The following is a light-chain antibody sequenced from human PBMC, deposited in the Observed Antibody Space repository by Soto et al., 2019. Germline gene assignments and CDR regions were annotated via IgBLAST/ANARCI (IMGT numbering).Light chain of an antibody. CDR2: KAS. Sequence: DIQMTQSPSTLSASVGDRVTITCRASQSISRWLAWYQQKPGKPPKLLMYKASSLESGVPARFSGSGSGTEFTLTCRSLQPDDFATYYCQRYDSLWTFGQGTKVEIK. CDR1: QSISRW. J-gene: IGKJ1*01. CDR3: QRYDSLWT. V-gene: IGKV1-5*03.